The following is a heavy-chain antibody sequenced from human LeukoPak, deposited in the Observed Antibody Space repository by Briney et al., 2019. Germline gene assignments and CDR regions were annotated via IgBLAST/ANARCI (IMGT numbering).Heavy chain of an antibody. J-gene: IGHJ5*02. V-gene: IGHV4-34*01. CDR3: ARGGIVQDIVVVPAASNWFDP. CDR2: INHSGST. CDR1: GGSFSGYY. D-gene: IGHD2-2*01. Sequence: SETLSLTCAVYGGSFSGYYWSWIRQPPGKGLEWIGEINHSGSTNYNPSLKSRVTISVDTSKNQFSLKLSSVTAADTAVYYCARGGIVQDIVVVPAASNWFDPWGQGTLVTVSS.